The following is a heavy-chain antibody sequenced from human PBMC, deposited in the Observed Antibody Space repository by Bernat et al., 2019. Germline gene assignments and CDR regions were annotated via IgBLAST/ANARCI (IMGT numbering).Heavy chain of an antibody. CDR3: AKGTEAYDFWSGFPTGRLDY. CDR1: GSTFSSYA. J-gene: IGHJ4*02. D-gene: IGHD3-3*01. V-gene: IGHV3-30*04. CDR2: ISHDGCNK. Sequence: QVQLVESGGGVVQPGRSLRLSCAASGSTFSSYAMHWVRQAPGKGLEWVAVISHDGCNKYYADSVRGRFTISRDNSKNTLYLQINSLKTEDTAVYYCAKGTEAYDFWSGFPTGRLDYWGQGTRLTVSS.